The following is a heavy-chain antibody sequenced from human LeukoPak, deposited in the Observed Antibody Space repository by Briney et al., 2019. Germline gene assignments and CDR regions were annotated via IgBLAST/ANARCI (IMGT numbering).Heavy chain of an antibody. J-gene: IGHJ6*03. CDR2: IYYSGST. D-gene: IGHD1-7*01. CDR3: ARRHRYNWNYRYYYYMDV. CDR1: GGSISSSSYY. V-gene: IGHV4-39*07. Sequence: PSETLSLTCTASGGSISSSSYYWGWIRQPPGKGLEWIGSIYYSGSTYYNPSLKSRVTISVDTSKSQFSLKLSSVTAADTAVYYCARRHRYNWNYRYYYYMDVWGKGTTVTVSS.